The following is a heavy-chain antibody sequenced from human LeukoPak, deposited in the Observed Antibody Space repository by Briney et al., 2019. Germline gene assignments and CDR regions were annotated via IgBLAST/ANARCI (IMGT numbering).Heavy chain of an antibody. J-gene: IGHJ4*02. D-gene: IGHD2-21*01. V-gene: IGHV3-48*02. Sequence: GGSLRLSCAASGFTFSGYAMNWVRQAPGKGLEWISHIYISSSSNIISYADSVKGRFTISRDNAQNSLYLQMNGLRDEDTAVYYCVRDRAYSFDYWGQGILVTVSS. CDR2: ISSSSNII. CDR1: GFTFSGYA. CDR3: VRDRAYSFDY.